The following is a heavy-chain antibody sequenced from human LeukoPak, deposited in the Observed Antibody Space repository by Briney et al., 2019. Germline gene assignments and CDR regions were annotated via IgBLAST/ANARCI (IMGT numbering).Heavy chain of an antibody. CDR1: GFTFSSYG. V-gene: IGHV3-33*01. CDR2: IWYDGSNK. CDR3: ARGGGITMVRGVISPLDY. D-gene: IGHD3-10*01. Sequence: SLRLSYAASGFTFSSYGMHWVRQAPGKGLEWVAVIWYDGSNKYYADSVKGRFTISRDNSKNTLYLQMNSLRAEDTAVYYCARGGGITMVRGVISPLDYWGQGSLVTVSS. J-gene: IGHJ4*02.